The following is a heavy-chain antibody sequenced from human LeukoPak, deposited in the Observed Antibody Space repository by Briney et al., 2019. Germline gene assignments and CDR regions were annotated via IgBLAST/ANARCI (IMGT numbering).Heavy chain of an antibody. CDR2: IYYSGST. Sequence: SETLSLTCTVSGGSISSYYWSWIRQPPGKGLGWIGYIYYSGSTNYNPSLKSRVTISVDASKNQFSLKLSSVTAADTAVYYCARVGQQLVSGSYYFDYWGQGTLVTVSS. J-gene: IGHJ4*02. D-gene: IGHD6-13*01. CDR3: ARVGQQLVSGSYYFDY. V-gene: IGHV4-59*01. CDR1: GGSISSYY.